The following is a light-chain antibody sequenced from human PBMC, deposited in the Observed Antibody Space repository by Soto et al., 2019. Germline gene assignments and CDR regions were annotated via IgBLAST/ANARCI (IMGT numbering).Light chain of an antibody. CDR3: VAYRDPGTYV. CDR1: TGDFNDFDS. V-gene: IGLV2-14*03. CDR2: DFT. J-gene: IGLJ1*01. Sequence: QSALAQPASVSGSPGQSISISCTGPTGDFNDFDSVSWYQHRPGEAPELKIPDFTYRPSGVSERFSGSRSGSAASLTISGLQAEDEAEYYCVAYRDPGTYVFGPGTKLTVL.